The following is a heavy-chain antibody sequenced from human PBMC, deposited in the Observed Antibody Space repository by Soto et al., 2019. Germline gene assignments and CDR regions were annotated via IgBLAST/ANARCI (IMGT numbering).Heavy chain of an antibody. CDR2: TSYDGSNN. D-gene: IGHD3-16*01. V-gene: IGHV3-33*05. CDR3: ARWGTTGGLDV. CDR1: GFTFRSYV. J-gene: IGHJ4*02. Sequence: QVQLVESGGGVVQPGTSLRLSCVGSGFTFRSYVIHWVRQAPGKGLEWVALTSYDGSNNFYCDSVKGRFTITRHNCMTTVELQMDSLTFEETALYYCARWGTTGGLDVWGQGTLVSVSS.